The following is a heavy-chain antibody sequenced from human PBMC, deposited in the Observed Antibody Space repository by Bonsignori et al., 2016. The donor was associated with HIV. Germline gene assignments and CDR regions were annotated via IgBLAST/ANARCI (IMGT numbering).Heavy chain of an antibody. J-gene: IGHJ4*02. CDR3: ARDIALSGYDLDYDIVFDY. Sequence: WVRQAPGQGLEWMGWISGYNGNTNYVQNFQGRVTMTTDTPTSTAYMELRSLRSDDTAVYYCARDIALSGYDLDYDIVFDYWGQGTLVTVSS. V-gene: IGHV1-18*01. CDR2: ISGYNGNT. D-gene: IGHD5-12*01.